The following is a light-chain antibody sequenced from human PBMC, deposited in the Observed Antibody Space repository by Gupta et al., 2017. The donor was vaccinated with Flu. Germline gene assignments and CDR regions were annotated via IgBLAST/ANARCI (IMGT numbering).Light chain of an antibody. Sequence: EIVLTQSPGTLSLTPEERATLSCRASQSVSSHYLAWYQQKPGQAPRLLIYGASTRATGIPDRFSGSGSGTDFTLTISRLEPEDFAVYYCQQYGSSPGYTFGQGTKLDIK. CDR3: QQYGSSPGYT. V-gene: IGKV3-20*01. J-gene: IGKJ2*01. CDR1: QSVSSHY. CDR2: GAS.